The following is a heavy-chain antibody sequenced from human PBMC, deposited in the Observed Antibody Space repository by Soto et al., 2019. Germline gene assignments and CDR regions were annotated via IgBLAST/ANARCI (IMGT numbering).Heavy chain of an antibody. J-gene: IGHJ1*01. CDR2: MNPSGGST. D-gene: IGHD3-22*01. Sequence: ASVKVSCKASGYTFTNYHVDWVRQAPGRGLEWLGMMNPSGGSTTYAQNLQGRVTMTRDTSTNTVYMELSSLRSEDTAVYYCARDAINSSGYSRYFQHWGQGTLVTVPQ. CDR3: ARDAINSSGYSRYFQH. V-gene: IGHV1-46*01. CDR1: GYTFTNYH.